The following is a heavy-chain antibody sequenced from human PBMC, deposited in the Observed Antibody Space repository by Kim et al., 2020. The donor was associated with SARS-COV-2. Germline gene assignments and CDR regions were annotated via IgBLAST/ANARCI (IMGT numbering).Heavy chain of an antibody. D-gene: IGHD3-22*01. J-gene: IGHJ4*02. CDR2: ISSSSSYT. CDR1: GFTFSDYY. Sequence: GGSLRLSCAASGFTFSDYYMSWIRQAPGKGLEWVSYISSSSSYTNYADSVKGRFTISRDNAKNSLYLQMNSLRAEDTAVYYCARARVRYYYDSSGYYFDYWGQGTLVTVSS. V-gene: IGHV3-11*06. CDR3: ARARVRYYYDSSGYYFDY.